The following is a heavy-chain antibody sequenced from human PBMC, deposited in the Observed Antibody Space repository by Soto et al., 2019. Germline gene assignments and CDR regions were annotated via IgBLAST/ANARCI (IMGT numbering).Heavy chain of an antibody. CDR1: GGSFSGYY. D-gene: IGHD5-18*01. J-gene: IGHJ4*02. V-gene: IGHV4-34*01. CDR3: ARGRTWIQLWLPFDY. Sequence: WETLSLTCAVYGGSFSGYYWSWVRQPPVNGLEWIGEINHSGSTNYNPSLKSRVTISVDTSKNQFSLKLSSVTAADTAVYYCARGRTWIQLWLPFDYWGQGTLVTVSS. CDR2: INHSGST.